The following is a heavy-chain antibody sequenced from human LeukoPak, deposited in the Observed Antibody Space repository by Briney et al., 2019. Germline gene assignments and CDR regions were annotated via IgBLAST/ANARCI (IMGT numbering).Heavy chain of an antibody. D-gene: IGHD3-3*01. CDR3: ARVQTYYDFWSGYYPYGMDV. J-gene: IGHJ6*02. CDR2: IYYSGST. V-gene: IGHV4-59*01. Sequence: SETLSLTCTVSGGPISSYYWSWIRQPPGKGLEWIGYIYYSGSTNYNPSLKSRVTISVDTSKNQFSLKLSSVTAADTAVYYCARVQTYYDFWSGYYPYGMDVWGQGTTVTVSS. CDR1: GGPISSYY.